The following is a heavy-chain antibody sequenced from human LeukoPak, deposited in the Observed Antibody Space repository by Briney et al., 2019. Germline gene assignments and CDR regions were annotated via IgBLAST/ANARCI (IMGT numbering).Heavy chain of an antibody. CDR2: ISGSGGST. V-gene: IGHV3-23*01. CDR3: AKDAFSMITFGGVIVPPFDY. J-gene: IGHJ4*02. CDR1: GFTFSSYA. D-gene: IGHD3-16*02. Sequence: PGGSLRLSCVASGFTFSSYAMSWVRPAPGKGLEGVSAISGSGGSTYSADYVKGRFTISRDNSKNTLYLQMNSLRAEDTAVYYCAKDAFSMITFGGVIVPPFDYWGQGTLVTVSS.